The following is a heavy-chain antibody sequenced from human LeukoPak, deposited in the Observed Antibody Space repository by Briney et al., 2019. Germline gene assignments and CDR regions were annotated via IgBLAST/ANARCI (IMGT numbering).Heavy chain of an antibody. CDR2: IRSRAYGGTT. Sequence: GGSLRLSCTASGFTFGDYAMSWVRQAPGKGLEWVGFIRSRAYGGTTEYAASVKGRFTISRDDSKSIAYLQMNSLKTEDTAVYYCTRDQLRVRSPNFYWGQGTLVTVSS. CDR1: GFTFGDYA. J-gene: IGHJ4*02. CDR3: TRDQLRVRSPNFY. D-gene: IGHD2-8*01. V-gene: IGHV3-49*04.